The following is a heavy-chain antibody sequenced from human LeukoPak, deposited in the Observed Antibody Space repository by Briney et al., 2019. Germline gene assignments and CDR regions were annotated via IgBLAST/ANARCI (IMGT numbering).Heavy chain of an antibody. CDR3: ARDYQGGYFDY. D-gene: IGHD2-2*01. J-gene: IGHJ4*02. CDR1: GGSISSSSYY. V-gene: IGHV4-39*07. CDR2: IYYSGST. Sequence: PSETLSLTCTVSGGSISSSSYYWGWIRQPPGKGLEWIGSIYYSGSTYYNPSLKSRVTISVDTSKNQFSLKLSSVTVADTAVYYCARDYQGGYFDYWGQGTLVTVSS.